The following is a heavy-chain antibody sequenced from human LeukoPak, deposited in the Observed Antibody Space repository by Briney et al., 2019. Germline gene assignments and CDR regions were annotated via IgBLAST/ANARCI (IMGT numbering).Heavy chain of an antibody. D-gene: IGHD3-10*01. V-gene: IGHV3-23*01. J-gene: IGHJ4*02. CDR2: ISGRGGRT. Sequence: GGSLRLSCAASGFTFSSYAMNWVRQAPGKGLEWVSVISGRGGRTYYADSVKGRFTISRDNSNNTLYLQMNSLRGEDTAVYYCAKAYCGSGSSLLLDYWGQGTLVTVSS. CDR1: GFTFSSYA. CDR3: AKAYCGSGSSLLLDY.